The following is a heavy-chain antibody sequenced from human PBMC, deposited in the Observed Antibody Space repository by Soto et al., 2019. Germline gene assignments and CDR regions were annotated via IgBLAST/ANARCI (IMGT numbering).Heavy chain of an antibody. CDR2: VDHRGST. CDR3: ARYEYGNSISGVDV. V-gene: IGHV4-34*02. J-gene: IGHJ6*02. CDR1: GESFSGSY. Sequence: QVHLQQRGAGLLKPSETLSLNSVVSGESFSGSYWSWIRQTPGMGLAWIGEVDHRGSTTYNPSLTNPTSISSDSSKNLFSPQLTSLTAADPALYVGARYEYGNSISGVDVWAQGTRVTVSS. D-gene: IGHD1-7*01.